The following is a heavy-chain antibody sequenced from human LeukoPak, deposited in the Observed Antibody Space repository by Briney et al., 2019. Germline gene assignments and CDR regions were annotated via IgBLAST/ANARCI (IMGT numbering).Heavy chain of an antibody. D-gene: IGHD1-1*01. Sequence: GGSLRLSCAASGFTFSSYAMSWVRQAPGKGLEWVANIKQDGSEKYYVDSVKGRFTISRDNAKNSLYLQMNSLRAEDTAVYYCAGDLLELGGFDYWGQGTLVTVSS. J-gene: IGHJ4*02. V-gene: IGHV3-7*01. CDR3: AGDLLELGGFDY. CDR1: GFTFSSYA. CDR2: IKQDGSEK.